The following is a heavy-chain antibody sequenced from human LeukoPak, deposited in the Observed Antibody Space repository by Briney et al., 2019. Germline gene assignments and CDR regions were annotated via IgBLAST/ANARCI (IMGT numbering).Heavy chain of an antibody. J-gene: IGHJ3*02. CDR3: ARGKRWLQFSDAFDI. D-gene: IGHD5-24*01. CDR1: GYTFTSYA. CDR2: INPSGGST. Sequence: ASVKVSCKASGYTFTSYAMNWVRQAPGQGLEWMGIINPSGGSTSYAQKFQGRVTMTRDMSTSTVYMELSSLRSEDTAVYYCARGKRWLQFSDAFDIWGQGTMVTVSS. V-gene: IGHV1-46*01.